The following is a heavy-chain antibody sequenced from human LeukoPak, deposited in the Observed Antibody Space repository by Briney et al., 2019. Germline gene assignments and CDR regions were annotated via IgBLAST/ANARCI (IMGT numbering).Heavy chain of an antibody. J-gene: IGHJ4*02. CDR1: GYTLTELS. CDR2: FDPEDGET. Sequence: ASVKVSCKVSGYTLTELSMHWVRQAPGKGLEWMGGFDPEDGETIYAQKFQGRVTMTEDTSTDTAYMELSSLRSEDTAVYYCATQAVGGNEEPYYFDYWGQGTLVTVSS. D-gene: IGHD4-23*01. V-gene: IGHV1-24*01. CDR3: ATQAVGGNEEPYYFDY.